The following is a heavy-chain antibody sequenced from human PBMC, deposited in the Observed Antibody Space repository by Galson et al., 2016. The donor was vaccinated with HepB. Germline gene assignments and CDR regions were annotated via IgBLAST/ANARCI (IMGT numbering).Heavy chain of an antibody. D-gene: IGHD6-19*01. V-gene: IGHV3-7*03. CDR3: ARLRVIGASGWHIDN. J-gene: IGHJ4*02. CDR1: GFTFNIYR. CDR2: INQDGSEK. Sequence: SLRLSCAPSGFTFNIYRMTWVRQPPGKGLEWVANINQDGSEKYSVDSVEGRFVISRDNSNKSLILQMNSLRVEDTAVYYCARLRVIGASGWHIDNWGQGTLVTVSS.